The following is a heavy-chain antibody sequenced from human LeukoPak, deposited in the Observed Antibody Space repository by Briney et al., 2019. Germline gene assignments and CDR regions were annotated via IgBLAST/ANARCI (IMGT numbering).Heavy chain of an antibody. CDR2: IWYDGTTK. Sequence: GGSLRLSCAASGFTFSSYGMHWVRQAPGTGLEWVAIIWYDGTTKYYADSVKGRFTLSRDNSKNTMFLQMNSLRAEDTAVYYCAKSRTGHDAFDIWGQGTKVTVSS. CDR3: AKSRTGHDAFDI. J-gene: IGHJ3*02. CDR1: GFTFSSYG. V-gene: IGHV3-33*06. D-gene: IGHD3/OR15-3a*01.